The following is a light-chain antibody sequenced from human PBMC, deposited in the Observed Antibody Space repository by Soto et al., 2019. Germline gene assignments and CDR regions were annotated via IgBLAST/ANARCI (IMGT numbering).Light chain of an antibody. J-gene: IGLJ1*01. V-gene: IGLV2-14*01. CDR2: DVS. Sequence: QSVLTQPASVSGSPGESSTISCTGTSSDVGGYNYVSWDQQHPGKAPKLMIYDVSNRPSGVSNRFSGSKSGNTASLTISGLQAEDEADYYCSSYTSSSSYVFGTGTKVPVL. CDR3: SSYTSSSSYV. CDR1: SSDVGGYNY.